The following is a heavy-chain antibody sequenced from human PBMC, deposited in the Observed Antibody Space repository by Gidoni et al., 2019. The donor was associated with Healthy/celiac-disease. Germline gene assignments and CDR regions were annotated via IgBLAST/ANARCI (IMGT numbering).Heavy chain of an antibody. CDR1: GYSISSGYY. CDR2: IHHSGST. D-gene: IGHD6-19*01. Sequence: QVQLQESGPGLVHPSETLSLTCAASGYSISSGYYGGWIRQPPGKGAEWIGSIHHSGSTYYNPSLKSRVTISVDTSKNQSSLKLSSVTAADTAVYYCARDRGIAVAGTLVDYWGQGTLVTVSS. J-gene: IGHJ4*02. V-gene: IGHV4-38-2*02. CDR3: ARDRGIAVAGTLVDY.